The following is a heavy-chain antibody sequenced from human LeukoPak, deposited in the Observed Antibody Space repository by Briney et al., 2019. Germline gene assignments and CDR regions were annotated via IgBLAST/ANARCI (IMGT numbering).Heavy chain of an antibody. CDR2: SSDDGSFG. CDR1: GFTLRDYV. CDR3: ARDFSERFSIDY. J-gene: IGHJ4*02. D-gene: IGHD6-13*01. Sequence: GGSLRLSCEVSGFTLRDYVMHWVRQAPGKGLEWEAFSSDDGSFGNYADSVKGRFSVSRDNSKGTLFLQMNSLRADDTAVYFCARDFSERFSIDYWGQGTLVTVS. V-gene: IGHV3-30*04.